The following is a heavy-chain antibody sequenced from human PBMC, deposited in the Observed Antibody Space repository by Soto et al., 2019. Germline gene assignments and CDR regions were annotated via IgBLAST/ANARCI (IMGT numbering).Heavy chain of an antibody. CDR2: ISYDGSNK. D-gene: IGHD3-3*01. CDR1: GFTFSSYG. V-gene: IGHV3-30*18. CDR3: AKDLVVIRPFYGMDV. J-gene: IGHJ6*02. Sequence: QVQLVESGGGVVQPGRSLRLSCAASGFTFSSYGMHWVRQAPGKGLEWVAVISYDGSNKYYADSVKGRFTISRDNSKNTLYLQMNSLRAEDTAVYYCAKDLVVIRPFYGMDVWGQGTTVTFSS.